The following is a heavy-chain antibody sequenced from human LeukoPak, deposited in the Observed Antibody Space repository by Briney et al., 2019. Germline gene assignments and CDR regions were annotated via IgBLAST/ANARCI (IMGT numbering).Heavy chain of an antibody. Sequence: PGGSLRLSCAASGSTFINYWMGWVRQAPGKGLEWVANIKQDGSETYYVDSVKGRFTISRDNAKSSLFLHMNSLRAEDTAVYYCARWGYTNGWYYFENWGQGTLVTVSS. CDR2: IKQDGSET. CDR3: ARWGYTNGWYYFEN. D-gene: IGHD6-19*01. J-gene: IGHJ4*02. V-gene: IGHV3-7*01. CDR1: GSTFINYW.